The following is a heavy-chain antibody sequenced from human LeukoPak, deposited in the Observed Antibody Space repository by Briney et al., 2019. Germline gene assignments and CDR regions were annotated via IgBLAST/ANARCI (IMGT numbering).Heavy chain of an antibody. J-gene: IGHJ4*02. CDR3: ARLYHYDSSGYGGFDY. CDR2: IYYSGST. CDR1: GGSISSGDYY. D-gene: IGHD3-22*01. Sequence: PSETLSLTCTVSGGSISSGDYYWSWIRQPPGKGLEWIGYIYYSGSTNYNPSLKSRVTISVDTSKNQFSLKLSSVTAADTAVYYCARLYHYDSSGYGGFDYWGQGTLVTVSS. V-gene: IGHV4-30-4*01.